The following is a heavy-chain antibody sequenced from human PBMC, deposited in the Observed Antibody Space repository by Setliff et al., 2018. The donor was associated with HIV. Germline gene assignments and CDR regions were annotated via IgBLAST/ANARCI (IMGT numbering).Heavy chain of an antibody. D-gene: IGHD6-13*01. CDR3: AREGAVAGTALESDAFDI. V-gene: IGHV3-30-3*01. J-gene: IGHJ3*02. CDR1: GVSITNSN. CDR2: ISYDGSNK. Sequence: LSLTCAVSGVSITNSNWWTWVRQAPGKGLEWVAVISYDGSNKYYADSVKGRFTVSRDNSKNTLYVQMNSLRAEDTAVYYCAREGAVAGTALESDAFDIWGHGTMVTVS.